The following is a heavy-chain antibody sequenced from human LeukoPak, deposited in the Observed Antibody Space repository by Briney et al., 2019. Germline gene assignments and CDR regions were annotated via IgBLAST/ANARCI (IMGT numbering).Heavy chain of an antibody. D-gene: IGHD3-22*01. V-gene: IGHV1-18*01. CDR2: ISAYNGNA. CDR1: GYTFTSYG. J-gene: IGHJ4*02. CDR3: ARAPYYYDSSGYYYNDY. Sequence: GASVKVSCKASGYTFTSYGISWVRQAPGQGLEWMGWISAYNGNANYAQKLQGRVTMTTDTSTSTAYMELRSLRSDDTAVYYCARAPYYYDSSGYYYNDYWGQGTLVTVSS.